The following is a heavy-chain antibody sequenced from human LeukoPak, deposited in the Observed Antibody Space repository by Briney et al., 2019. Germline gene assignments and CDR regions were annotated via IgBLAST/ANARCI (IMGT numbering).Heavy chain of an antibody. V-gene: IGHV1-2*02. Sequence: ASVKVSCKASGYTFTSYGISWVRQAPGQGLEWMGWINPNSGGTNYAQKFQGRVTMTRDTSISTAYMELSRLRSDDTAVYYCARGNFGREGLRWELLTGYYFDYWGQGTLVTVSS. CDR1: GYTFTSYG. J-gene: IGHJ4*02. CDR2: INPNSGGT. CDR3: ARGNFGREGLRWELLTGYYFDY. D-gene: IGHD1-26*01.